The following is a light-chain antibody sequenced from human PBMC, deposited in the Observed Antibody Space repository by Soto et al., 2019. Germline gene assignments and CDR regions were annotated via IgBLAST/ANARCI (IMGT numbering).Light chain of an antibody. J-gene: IGKJ1*01. CDR2: DAS. Sequence: IVMPQSPATLSVSPGERATISCRASQSVSSDLAWYQQRPGQAPRLLIHDASTRATGIPARFSGSGSGTEFTLTISSLQSEDCAVYYCQHYNKWPPLVGQGTKVDNK. CDR1: QSVSSD. CDR3: QHYNKWPPL. V-gene: IGKV3-15*01.